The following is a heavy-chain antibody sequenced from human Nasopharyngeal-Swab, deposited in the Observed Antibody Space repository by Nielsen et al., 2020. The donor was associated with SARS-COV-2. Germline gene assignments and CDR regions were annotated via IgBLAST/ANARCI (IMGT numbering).Heavy chain of an antibody. CDR2: ISGSGGST. V-gene: IGHV3-23*01. CDR1: GFTFSSYA. CDR3: AKGYCSSTSCDYYYYYMDV. J-gene: IGHJ6*03. Sequence: GGSLRLSCAASGFTFSSYAMSWVRQAPGKGLEWVSAISGSGGSTYYADSVKGRFTISRDNSKNTLYLQMNSLRAEDTAVYYCAKGYCSSTSCDYYYYYMDVWGKGTTVTVSS. D-gene: IGHD2-2*01.